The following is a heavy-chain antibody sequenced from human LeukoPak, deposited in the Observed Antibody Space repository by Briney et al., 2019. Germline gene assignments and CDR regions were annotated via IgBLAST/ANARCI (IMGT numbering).Heavy chain of an antibody. D-gene: IGHD2-2*01. CDR3: ARDGYCSTSCPDHYYYYYYMDV. CDR1: GYTFTSYG. CDR2: ISAYNGNA. V-gene: IGHV1-18*01. J-gene: IGHJ6*03. Sequence: ASVEVSCKASGYTFTSYGISWVRQAPGQGLEWMGWISAYNGNANYAQKLQGRVTMTTDTSTSTGYMELRSLRSDDTAVYYCARDGYCSTSCPDHYYYYYYMDVWGKGTTVTVSS.